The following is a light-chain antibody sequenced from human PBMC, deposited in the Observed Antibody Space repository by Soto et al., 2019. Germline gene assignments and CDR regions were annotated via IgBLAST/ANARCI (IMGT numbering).Light chain of an antibody. CDR1: RSNIGSNY. V-gene: IGLV1-47*01. CDR3: TSWDDSLYRVV. CDR2: RNN. J-gene: IGLJ2*01. Sequence: QSVLTQPPSASGTPGQRVTFSCSGGRSNIGSNYVFWYQQFPGTAPKLLIYRNNQRPSGVPDRFSGSKSGTSASLAISGLRSEDEADYYCTSWDDSLYRVVFGGGTKLTVL.